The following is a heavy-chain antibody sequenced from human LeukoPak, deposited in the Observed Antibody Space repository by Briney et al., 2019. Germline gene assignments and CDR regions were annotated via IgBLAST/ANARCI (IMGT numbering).Heavy chain of an antibody. D-gene: IGHD3-10*01. Sequence: GGSLRLSCTASGFSFSNYGMQWVRKAPAQGLERVAFIRYDGNDKYYADSVKGRFTISRDTSRNTLYLQMNSLRAEDTAVYYCAKDLMRDRWFGESWGQGTLVTVSS. CDR2: IRYDGNDK. J-gene: IGHJ5*02. V-gene: IGHV3-30*02. CDR3: AKDLMRDRWFGES. CDR1: GFSFSNYG.